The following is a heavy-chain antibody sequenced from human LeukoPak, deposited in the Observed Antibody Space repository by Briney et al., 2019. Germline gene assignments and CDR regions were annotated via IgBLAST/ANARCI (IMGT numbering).Heavy chain of an antibody. CDR3: ARHGRAPMYSSGWRTKNKQIDY. V-gene: IGHV4-39*01. J-gene: IGHJ4*02. CDR2: ISYSGST. D-gene: IGHD6-19*01. CDR1: GGSISSSSYY. Sequence: SETLSLTCTVSGGSISSSSYYWGWIRQPPGKGLEWIGSISYSGSTYYNPSLKSRVTISLDTSKNHFSLKLSSVTAADTAVYYCARHGRAPMYSSGWRTKNKQIDYWGQGTLVTVSS.